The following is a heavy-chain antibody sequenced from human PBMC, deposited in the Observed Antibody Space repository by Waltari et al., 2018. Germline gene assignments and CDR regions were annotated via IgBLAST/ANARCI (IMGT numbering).Heavy chain of an antibody. Sequence: QVQLVESGGGVVQPGGYLRLSCAASGFTFSNYGMHWGRQAPGKGLDWVAVISYDGVNKYYADSVKGRFTISRDNSKNTLSLELNSLRPEDTAVYYCAKAPDSGHTALDDWGQGTLVTVSS. V-gene: IGHV3-30*18. J-gene: IGHJ4*02. CDR1: GFTFSNYG. D-gene: IGHD6-19*01. CDR2: ISYDGVNK. CDR3: AKAPDSGHTALDD.